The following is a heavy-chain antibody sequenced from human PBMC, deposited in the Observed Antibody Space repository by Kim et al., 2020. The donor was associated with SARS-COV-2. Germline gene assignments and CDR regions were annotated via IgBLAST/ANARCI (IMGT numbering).Heavy chain of an antibody. V-gene: IGHV3-23*01. J-gene: IGHJ5*02. D-gene: IGHD2-21*01. CDR2: ISPSGGHI. CDR3: ARQTPLNQHLAVADWFDP. CDR1: GFTFSNYA. Sequence: GGSLRLSCAASGFTFSNYALTWVRQAPGQGLEWVSSISPSGGHIYYIDSVKGRFTTSRDNSRDTLYLQMNSLRAEDTAIYFCARQTPLNQHLAVADWFDPWGQGTLVTVSS.